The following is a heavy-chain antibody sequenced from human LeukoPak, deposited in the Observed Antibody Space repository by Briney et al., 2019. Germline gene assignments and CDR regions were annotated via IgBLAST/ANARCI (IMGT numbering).Heavy chain of an antibody. CDR1: GFTFSTYS. CDR3: AKKIFQGWGFYFDY. D-gene: IGHD2-21*01. CDR2: ITGSSSPI. Sequence: GGSLRLSCAASGFTFSTYSMNWVRQAPGKGLEWLSYITGSSSPIYYADSVKGRFTISRDNSKNTLHLQMNSLRAEDTAIYYCAKKIFQGWGFYFDYWGQGTLVTVSS. J-gene: IGHJ4*02. V-gene: IGHV3-48*01.